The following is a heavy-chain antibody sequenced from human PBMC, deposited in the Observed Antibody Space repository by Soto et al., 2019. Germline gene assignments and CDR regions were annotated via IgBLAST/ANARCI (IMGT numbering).Heavy chain of an antibody. D-gene: IGHD3-9*01. V-gene: IGHV1-8*01. Sequence: QVQLVQSGAEVKKPGASVKVSCKASGDTFNNYDINWVRQATGQRLEWMGWMNPNSGNTGYAQKFQGRVTMTRDTAIHTAYMELSSLRSEDTAIYYCARAGYFDSRREFGPWGQGTLVTVSS. CDR2: MNPNSGNT. J-gene: IGHJ5*02. CDR1: GDTFNNYD. CDR3: ARAGYFDSRREFGP.